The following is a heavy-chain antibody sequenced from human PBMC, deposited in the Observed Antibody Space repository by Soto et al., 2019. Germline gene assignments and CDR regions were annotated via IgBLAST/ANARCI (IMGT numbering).Heavy chain of an antibody. CDR1: GGSISSGGYS. D-gene: IGHD1-1*01. Sequence: QLQLQESGSGLVRPSQTLSLTCAVSGGSISSGGYSWNWIRQPPGKGLEWIGYIYHSGRTLYNPSLKRRVXXXVXXSKNQFPLKLSSVTAADTAVYYCARDQLEGNWFDPRGQGTLVTVSS. CDR2: IYHSGRT. V-gene: IGHV4-30-2*01. CDR3: ARDQLEGNWFDP. J-gene: IGHJ5*02.